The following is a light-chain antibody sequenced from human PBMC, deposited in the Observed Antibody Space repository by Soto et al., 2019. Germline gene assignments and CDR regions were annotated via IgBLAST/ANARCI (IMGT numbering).Light chain of an antibody. CDR1: QSISSY. V-gene: IGKV1-39*01. J-gene: IGKJ1*01. CDR3: QQSYSATWT. CDR2: AAS. Sequence: DIQMTQSPSSLSASVGDRVTITCRASQSISSYLNWYQQKPGKAPKLLIYAASSLQSGVPSRFSGSGSETDFTLTINSLQPEYFATYYCQQSYSATWTFGQGTQVDIX.